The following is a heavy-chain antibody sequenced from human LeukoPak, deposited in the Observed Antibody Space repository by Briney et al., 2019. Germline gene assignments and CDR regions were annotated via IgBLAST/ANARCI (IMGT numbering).Heavy chain of an antibody. CDR2: VYYGGST. Sequence: SETLSLACTVSGGSISSSSYYWGWLRQPPGKGLEWIGSVYYGGSTYYNPSLKSRVTMSVDTSKNQFSLKMRAVTAADTAVYYCARSEINDYSRYWGQGTLVTVSS. D-gene: IGHD4-11*01. J-gene: IGHJ4*02. CDR3: ARSEINDYSRY. V-gene: IGHV4-39*07. CDR1: GGSISSSSYY.